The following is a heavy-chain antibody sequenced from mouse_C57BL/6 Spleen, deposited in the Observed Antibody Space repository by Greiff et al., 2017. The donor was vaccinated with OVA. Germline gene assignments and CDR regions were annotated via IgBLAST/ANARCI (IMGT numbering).Heavy chain of an antibody. V-gene: IGHV1-82*01. Sequence: QVQLQQSGPELVKPGASVKISCKASGYAFSSSWMNWVKQRPGKGLEWIGRIYPGDGDTNYNGKFKGKATLTADKSSSTAYMQLSSLTSEDSAVYFCARTDDYYFDYWGQGTTLTVSS. CDR2: IYPGDGDT. CDR3: ARTDDYYFDY. CDR1: GYAFSSSW. D-gene: IGHD2-4*01. J-gene: IGHJ2*01.